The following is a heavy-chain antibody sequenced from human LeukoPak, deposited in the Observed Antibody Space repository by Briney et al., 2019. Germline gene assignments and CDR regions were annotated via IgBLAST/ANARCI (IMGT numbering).Heavy chain of an antibody. D-gene: IGHD5-18*01. J-gene: IGHJ4*02. CDR3: ASAVDTAMVS. Sequence: SETLSLTCAVYGGSFSGYYWSWIRQPPGKGLEWIGEINHSGRTNYNPSLKSRVTISVDTSKNQFSLKLSSVTAADTAVYYCASAVDTAMVSWGQGTLVTVSS. CDR1: GGSFSGYY. CDR2: INHSGRT. V-gene: IGHV4-34*01.